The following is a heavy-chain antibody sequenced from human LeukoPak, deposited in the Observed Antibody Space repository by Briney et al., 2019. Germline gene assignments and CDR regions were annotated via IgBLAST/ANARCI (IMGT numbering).Heavy chain of an antibody. D-gene: IGHD3-22*01. CDR2: INHSGST. CDR3: ARSISGGYPYFDY. CDR1: GGSFSGYY. Sequence: PSETLSLTCAAYGGSFSGYYWSWIRQPPGKGLEWIGEINHSGSTNYNPSLKSRVTISVDTSKNQFSLKLSSVTAADTAVYYCARSISGGYPYFDYWGQGTLVTVSS. V-gene: IGHV4-34*01. J-gene: IGHJ4*02.